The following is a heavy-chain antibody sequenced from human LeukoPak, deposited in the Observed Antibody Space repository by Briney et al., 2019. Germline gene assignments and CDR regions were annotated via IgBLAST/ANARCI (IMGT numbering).Heavy chain of an antibody. D-gene: IGHD3-3*01. CDR2: IYHSGST. J-gene: IGHJ5*02. V-gene: IGHV4-30-2*01. Sequence: SQTLSLTCAVSGGSISSGGYSWSWIRQPPGKGLEWIGYIYHSGSTYYNPSLKSRVTISVDRSKNQFSLKLSSVTAADTAVYYCARVVTFFGSQYPPWFDPWGQGTLVTVSS. CDR3: ARVVTFFGSQYPPWFDP. CDR1: GGSISSGGYS.